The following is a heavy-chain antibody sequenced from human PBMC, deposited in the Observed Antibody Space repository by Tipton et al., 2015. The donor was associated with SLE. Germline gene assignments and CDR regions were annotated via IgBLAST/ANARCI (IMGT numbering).Heavy chain of an antibody. Sequence: TLSLTCTVSGGSISTTSYYWGWIRQPPGKGLEWIGTVYYNGATQYNPSLKSRVTISVDTSKNQFSLRLNSVTAADTAVYYCARLHGYSYGLNWFDPWGQGTLISVSS. CDR1: GGSISTTSYY. D-gene: IGHD5-18*01. CDR2: VYYNGAT. J-gene: IGHJ5*02. V-gene: IGHV4-39*01. CDR3: ARLHGYSYGLNWFDP.